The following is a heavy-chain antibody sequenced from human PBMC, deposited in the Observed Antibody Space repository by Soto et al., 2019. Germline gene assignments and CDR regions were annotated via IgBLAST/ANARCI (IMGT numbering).Heavy chain of an antibody. J-gene: IGHJ5*02. D-gene: IGHD6-13*01. CDR2: ISAYNGNT. CDR1: GYTFTSYG. V-gene: IGHV1-18*01. CDR3: ARWKYSSSWFISTDNWFDP. Sequence: GASVKVSCKASGYTFTSYGISWVRQAPGQGLEWMGWISAYNGNTNYAQKLQGRVTMTTDTSTSTAYMELRSLRSDDTAVYYCARWKYSSSWFISTDNWFDPWGQGTLVTVSS.